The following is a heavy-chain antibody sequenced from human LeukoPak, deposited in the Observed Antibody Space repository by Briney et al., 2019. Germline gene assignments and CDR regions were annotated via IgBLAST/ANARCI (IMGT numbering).Heavy chain of an antibody. J-gene: IGHJ1*01. CDR1: GCTFSSHG. CDR3: AKESGSRSYGAYFPH. Sequence: PGGSLRLSCAASGCTFSSHGMQWVRQAPGKGLGWVAVISYDGSTKYYADSVKGRFTISRDNSKSTLYLQMNSLRAEDTAVSYCAKESGSRSYGAYFPHWGQGTLVTVSS. D-gene: IGHD6-13*01. V-gene: IGHV3-30*18. CDR2: ISYDGSTK.